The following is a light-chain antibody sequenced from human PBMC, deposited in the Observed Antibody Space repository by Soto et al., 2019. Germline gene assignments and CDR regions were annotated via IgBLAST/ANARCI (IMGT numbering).Light chain of an antibody. CDR1: SSNIGAGYD. Sequence: QSVLTQPPSVSGAPGQRVTISCTGSSSNIGAGYDVHWYQQLPGTAPKLLIYGNSNRPSGVPDRFSGSKSGTSASLAITGLEAEDEGDYFCQSYDRSQSDYVVFCGGTKATVL. V-gene: IGLV1-40*01. J-gene: IGLJ2*01. CDR3: QSYDRSQSDYVV. CDR2: GNS.